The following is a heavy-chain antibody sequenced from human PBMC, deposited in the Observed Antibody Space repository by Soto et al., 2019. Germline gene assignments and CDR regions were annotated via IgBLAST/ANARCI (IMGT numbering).Heavy chain of an antibody. CDR3: AREMRDSASSGWFLDL. Sequence: EVQLVESGGGLVKPGGSLRLSCAASGFTFSSYDMHWVRQATGKSLEWVSAIGTIGDTYYPGSVKGRFTISRDDAEDSLYLQMNSLRAGDTAVYYCAREMRDSASSGWFLDLWGRGTLVTVSS. CDR1: GFTFSSYD. D-gene: IGHD6-6*01. V-gene: IGHV3-13*01. J-gene: IGHJ2*01. CDR2: IGTIGDT.